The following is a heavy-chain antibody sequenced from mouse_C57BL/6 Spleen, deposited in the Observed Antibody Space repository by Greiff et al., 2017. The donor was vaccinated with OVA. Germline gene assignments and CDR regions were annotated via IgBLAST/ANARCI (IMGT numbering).Heavy chain of an antibody. CDR2: IDPSDCFT. Sequence: QVQLQQPGAELVMPGASVKLSCKASGYTFTSYWIHWVKQRPGQGLEWIGEIDPSDCFTNYNQKFKGKSTLTVDKSSSPAYMQVSSLTSEDSAVYYCAREGYWGQGTLVTVS. V-gene: IGHV1-69*01. J-gene: IGHJ3*01. CDR1: GYTFTSYW. CDR3: AREGY.